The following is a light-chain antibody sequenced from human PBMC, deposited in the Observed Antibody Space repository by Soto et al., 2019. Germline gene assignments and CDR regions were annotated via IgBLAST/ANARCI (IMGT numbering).Light chain of an antibody. J-gene: IGKJ5*01. V-gene: IGKV3D-15*01. CDR1: QSVSSK. CDR3: QQYHNWPPIT. Sequence: EIVVTQSPATLSVSAGERATLSCRASQSVSSKLAWYQQKPGQAPRLLIYGASTRATGIPARFSGSGSGTEFTLTISNLQSEDFAVYFCQQYHNWPPITFGQGTRLEI. CDR2: GAS.